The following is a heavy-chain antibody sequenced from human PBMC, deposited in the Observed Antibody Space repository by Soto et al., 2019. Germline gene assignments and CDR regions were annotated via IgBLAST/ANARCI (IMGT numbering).Heavy chain of an antibody. CDR3: ATATQPYDIFTGYNWLDP. CDR2: IYPGDSDT. CDR1: GYSFTSYW. D-gene: IGHD3-9*01. V-gene: IGHV5-51*01. J-gene: IGHJ5*02. Sequence: PGESLKISCKGSGYSFTSYWIGWVRQMPGKGLEWMGIIYPGDSDTRYSPSFQGQVTISADQSISTAYLHCSTLQASDTSMYYCATATQPYDIFTGYNWLDPWGKGCLVTXAS.